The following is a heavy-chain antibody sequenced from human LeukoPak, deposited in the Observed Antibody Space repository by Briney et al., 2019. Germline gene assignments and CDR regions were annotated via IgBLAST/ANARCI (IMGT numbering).Heavy chain of an antibody. J-gene: IGHJ5*02. CDR1: GYTFTRHY. D-gene: IGHD3-3*01. CDR2: INPNSGGT. CDR3: ARGSKVLEWPTENWFDP. Sequence: ASVKVSCKASGYTFTRHYMHWVRQAPGQGLECMGRINPNSGGTKYAQKFQGRVTMTRDTSANTVYMDLSSLRSDDTAVYYCARGSKVLEWPTENWFDPWGQGTLVTVSS. V-gene: IGHV1-2*06.